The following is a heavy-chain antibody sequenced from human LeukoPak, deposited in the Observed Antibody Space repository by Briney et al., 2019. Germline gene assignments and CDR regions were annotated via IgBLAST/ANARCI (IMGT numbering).Heavy chain of an antibody. V-gene: IGHV3-53*01. CDR1: GFTVSSNY. Sequence: GGSLRLSCAASGFTVSSNYMTWVRQAPGKGLEWVSVIYKNAITYYADTVKGRFTISRDNSKNTLYLQMNSLRADDTAVYYCARSLRVRGVPGYMDVWGKGTTVTISS. D-gene: IGHD3-10*01. CDR2: IYKNAIT. CDR3: ARSLRVRGVPGYMDV. J-gene: IGHJ6*03.